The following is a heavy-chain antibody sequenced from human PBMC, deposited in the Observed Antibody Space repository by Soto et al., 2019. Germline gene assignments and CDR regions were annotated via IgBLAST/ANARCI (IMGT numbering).Heavy chain of an antibody. J-gene: IGHJ6*02. Sequence: SKTVSLTCTVSGGSISSNSYYWGWIRQPPGKGLEWIGSIYYSGYTYYNPSLKSRVTISVDTSKNQFSLKLSSVTAADTAVYYCASHNGTLYVGYYYDIAVWGHWTTRTGS. V-gene: IGHV4-39*01. CDR3: ASHNGTLYVGYYYDIAV. CDR2: IYYSGYT. D-gene: IGHD3-16*01. CDR1: GGSISSNSYY.